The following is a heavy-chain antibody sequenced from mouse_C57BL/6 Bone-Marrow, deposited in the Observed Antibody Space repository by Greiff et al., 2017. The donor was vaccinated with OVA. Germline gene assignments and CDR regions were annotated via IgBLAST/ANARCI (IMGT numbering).Heavy chain of an antibody. Sequence: QVQLQQSGAELVKPGASVKLSCKASGYTFTEYTIHWVKQRPGQGLEWIGWFYPGSGSIKYNEKFKDKATLTADKSSSTVYMELSRLTSEDAAVDFFARHEYSYFYFDYWGQGTTLTVSS. CDR1: GYTFTEYT. CDR2: FYPGSGSI. J-gene: IGHJ2*01. V-gene: IGHV1-62-2*01. D-gene: IGHD2-12*01. CDR3: ARHEYSYFYFDY.